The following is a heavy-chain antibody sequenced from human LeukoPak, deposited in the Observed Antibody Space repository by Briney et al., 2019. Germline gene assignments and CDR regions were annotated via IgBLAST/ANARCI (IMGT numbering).Heavy chain of an antibody. J-gene: IGHJ6*03. CDR2: IRQDESER. Sequence: GGSLRLSCAASGFTFTTYWMTWVRQLPGKGPEWVANIRQDESERYFADSVKGRFTISRDNAKKSVYLHMSSLRAEDTALYYCARLSAYYYGSYFYHYMDVWGKGTTVTVSS. V-gene: IGHV3-7*01. D-gene: IGHD3-10*01. CDR3: ARLSAYYYGSYFYHYMDV. CDR1: GFTFTTYW.